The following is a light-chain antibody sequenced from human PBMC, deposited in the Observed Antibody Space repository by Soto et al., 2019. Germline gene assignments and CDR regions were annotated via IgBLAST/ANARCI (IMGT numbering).Light chain of an antibody. V-gene: IGKV3-20*01. J-gene: IGKJ1*01. CDR3: QQYCSSPRT. Sequence: EIVLTQSPGTLSLSPGERATLSCRASQSVSSSYLAWFQQKPGQAPRLLIYGASIRATGIPERFSGSVSGTDFTLTISRLEPEDFAVYYCQQYCSSPRTFGHGTKVEIK. CDR1: QSVSSSY. CDR2: GAS.